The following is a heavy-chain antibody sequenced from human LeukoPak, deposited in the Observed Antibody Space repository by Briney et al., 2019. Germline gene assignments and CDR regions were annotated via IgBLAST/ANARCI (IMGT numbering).Heavy chain of an antibody. Sequence: GGPLRLSCAASGFTFSSYAMSWVRQAPGKGLEWVSAISGSGGSTYYADSVKGRFTISRDNSKNTLYLQMNSLRAEDTAVYYCAKDFGYSYGYDYWGQGTLVTGSS. CDR3: AKDFGYSYGYDY. V-gene: IGHV3-23*01. J-gene: IGHJ4*02. D-gene: IGHD5-18*01. CDR2: ISGSGGST. CDR1: GFTFSSYA.